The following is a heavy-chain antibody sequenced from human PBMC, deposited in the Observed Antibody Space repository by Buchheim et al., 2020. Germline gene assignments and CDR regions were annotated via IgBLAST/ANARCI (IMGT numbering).Heavy chain of an antibody. CDR2: INHDGSET. CDR1: GFSFSNSW. Sequence: EVQLEESGGTVVQPGGSLRLSCAASGFSFSNSWMNWVRQAPGKGLVWVASINHDGSETYYVDSVNGRFTVSRANVKKSLYLHMSSLRADDTAVYYCARGISTPGIDYWGQGTL. J-gene: IGHJ4*02. V-gene: IGHV3-7*01. D-gene: IGHD2-15*01. CDR3: ARGISTPGIDY.